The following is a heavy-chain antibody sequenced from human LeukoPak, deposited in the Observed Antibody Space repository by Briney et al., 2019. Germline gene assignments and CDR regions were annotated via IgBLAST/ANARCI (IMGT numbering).Heavy chain of an antibody. D-gene: IGHD2-15*01. CDR3: AKGPARYCSGGSCYSAWGYFDY. CDR1: GFTFSSYA. CDR2: ISGSGGST. J-gene: IGHJ4*02. V-gene: IGHV3-23*01. Sequence: RGSLRLSCAASGFTFSSYAMSWVRQAPGKGLEWVSAISGSGGSTYYADSVKGRFTISRDNSKNTLYLQMNSLRAEDTAVYYCAKGPARYCSGGSCYSAWGYFDYWGQGTLVTVSS.